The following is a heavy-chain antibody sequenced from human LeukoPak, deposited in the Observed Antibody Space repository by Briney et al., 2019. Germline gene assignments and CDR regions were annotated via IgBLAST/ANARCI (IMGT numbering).Heavy chain of an antibody. CDR3: ARGTLGYCSSTSCYNLDY. V-gene: IGHV5-51*01. Sequence: GESLKISCKGSGYSFTSYWIGWVRQMPGKGLEWMGIIYPGDSDTRYSPSFQGQVTISADKSISTAYLQWSSLKASDTAMYYCARGTLGYCSSTSCYNLDYWGQGTLVTVSS. CDR2: IYPGDSDT. CDR1: GYSFTSYW. D-gene: IGHD2-2*02. J-gene: IGHJ4*02.